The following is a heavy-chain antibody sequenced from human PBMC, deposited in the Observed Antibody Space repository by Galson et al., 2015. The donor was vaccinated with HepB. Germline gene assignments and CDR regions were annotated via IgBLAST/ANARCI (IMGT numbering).Heavy chain of an antibody. CDR1: GGTFSSYA. J-gene: IGHJ3*02. Sequence: SVKVSCKASGGTFSSYAIGWVRQAPGQGLEWMGGIIPIFGTANYAQKFQGRVTITADESTSTAYMELSSLRSEDTAVYYWARLDRSPGNGGLHDAFDIWGQGTMVTVSS. D-gene: IGHD3-10*01. V-gene: IGHV1-69*13. CDR3: ARLDRSPGNGGLHDAFDI. CDR2: IIPIFGTA.